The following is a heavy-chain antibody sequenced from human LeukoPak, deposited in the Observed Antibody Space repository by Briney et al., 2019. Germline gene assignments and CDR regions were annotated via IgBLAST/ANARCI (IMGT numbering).Heavy chain of an antibody. D-gene: IGHD6-6*01. Sequence: TASETLSLTCTVSGGSISSYYWSWIRQPAGKGLEWIGRIYTSGSTNYNPSLKSRVTMSVDTSKNQFSLKLSSVTAADTAVYYCARGIPYSSSYLGSFDPWGQGTLVTVSS. CDR3: ARGIPYSSSYLGSFDP. CDR2: IYTSGST. CDR1: GGSISSYY. V-gene: IGHV4-4*07. J-gene: IGHJ5*02.